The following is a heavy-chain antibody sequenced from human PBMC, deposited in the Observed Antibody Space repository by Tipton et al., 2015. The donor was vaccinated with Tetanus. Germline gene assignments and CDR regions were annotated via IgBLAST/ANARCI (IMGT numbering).Heavy chain of an antibody. Sequence: LVKPSQTLTLTCTFSGFSLSTSGVGVGWIRQPPGKALEWLALIYWNDDKRYSPSLKSRLTITKDTSKNQVVLTMTNMDPVDTATYYCAHRPRDILTGYPEGGMDVWGQGTTVTVSS. CDR3: AHRPRDILTGYPEGGMDV. D-gene: IGHD3-9*01. CDR1: GFSLSTSGVG. V-gene: IGHV2-5*01. CDR2: IYWNDDK. J-gene: IGHJ6*02.